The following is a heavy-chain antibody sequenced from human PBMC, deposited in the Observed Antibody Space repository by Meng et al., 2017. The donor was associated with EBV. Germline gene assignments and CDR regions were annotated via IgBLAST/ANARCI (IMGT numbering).Heavy chain of an antibody. CDR2: LIPMVGAP. CDR3: ASESGRGFTPDY. D-gene: IGHD3-10*01. CDR1: GGTCRSDA. V-gene: IGHV1-69*01. Sequence: VWLLQSGAGVKRPGSAVKVSCRTSGGTCRSDAVSWVRQAPGQGLEWMGGLIPMVGAPHYAQKFQGRVTIIADESTSTHSMELNSLRSEDTAMYYCASESGRGFTPDYWGQGTLVTVSS. J-gene: IGHJ4*02.